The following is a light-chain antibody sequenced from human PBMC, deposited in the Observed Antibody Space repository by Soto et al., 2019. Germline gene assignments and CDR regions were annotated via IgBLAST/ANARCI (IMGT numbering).Light chain of an antibody. CDR1: QSVSSSF. V-gene: IGKV3-20*01. CDR3: QQYDSSPWT. J-gene: IGKJ1*01. CDR2: VAS. Sequence: EIVLTQSPGTLSLSPGERATLSCRASQSVSSSFLAWYQQKPGQAPRLLIYVASSRATGIPDRFSGSGSGTDFPLTISRLEPEDFAVYYCQQYDSSPWTLGQGTKVEIK.